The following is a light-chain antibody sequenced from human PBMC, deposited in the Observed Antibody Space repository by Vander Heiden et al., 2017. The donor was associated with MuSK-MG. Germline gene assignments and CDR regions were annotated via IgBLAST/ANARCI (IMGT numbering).Light chain of an antibody. J-gene: IGKJ2*01. CDR1: QSMSSY. Sequence: DIDMTQSPSSLSASGGNRVTFTCRASQSMSSYLNWYQQKPGQAPKLLIYAASSWQSGVPSRFSGSGSGTDFTLTISSLQPEDFAAYYCQQSYSTPYTFGQGTKLEIK. V-gene: IGKV1-39*01. CDR3: QQSYSTPYT. CDR2: AAS.